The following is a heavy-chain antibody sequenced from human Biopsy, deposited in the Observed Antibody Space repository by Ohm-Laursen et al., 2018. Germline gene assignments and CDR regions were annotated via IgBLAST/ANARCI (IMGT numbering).Heavy chain of an antibody. CDR3: ARDTRWSPYSMDV. CDR1: GFSFGDYH. Sequence: SLRLSCAATGFSFGDYHMRWIRQAPGRGLEWVSYISGGGTIYYGDSMKGRVTISRDNAKNSLYPQMHSLRAEDTAVYYCARDTRWSPYSMDVWGQGTTVTVSS. V-gene: IGHV3-11*01. CDR2: ISGGGTI. D-gene: IGHD4-23*01. J-gene: IGHJ6*02.